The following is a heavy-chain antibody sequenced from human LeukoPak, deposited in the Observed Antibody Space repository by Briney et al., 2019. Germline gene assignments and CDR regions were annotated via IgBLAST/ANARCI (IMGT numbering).Heavy chain of an antibody. D-gene: IGHD6-13*01. Sequence: PSETLSLTCTVSGGSISGSSYSSGWIRQPPGKGLEWIEVIYHSGGTYYNPSLKSRPTMSVDTSKNQFSLKLSSVTATDTAVYYCASLIAAGYFDHWGQGTLVTVSS. CDR1: GGSISGSSYS. CDR3: ASLIAAGYFDH. V-gene: IGHV4-39*01. CDR2: IYHSGGT. J-gene: IGHJ4*02.